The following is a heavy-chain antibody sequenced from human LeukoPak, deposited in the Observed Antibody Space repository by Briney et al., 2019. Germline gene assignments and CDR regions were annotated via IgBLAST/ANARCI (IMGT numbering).Heavy chain of an antibody. CDR2: ISYDGSNK. V-gene: IGHV3-30*03. CDR3: ARAGRQCSSTSCYVYYYGMDV. CDR1: GFTFSSYG. D-gene: IGHD2-2*01. Sequence: GGSLGLSCAASGFTFSSYGMHWVRQAPGKGLEWVAVISYDGSNKYYADSVKGRFTISRDNSKNTLYLQMNSLRAEDTAVYYCARAGRQCSSTSCYVYYYGMDVWGQGTTVTVSS. J-gene: IGHJ6*02.